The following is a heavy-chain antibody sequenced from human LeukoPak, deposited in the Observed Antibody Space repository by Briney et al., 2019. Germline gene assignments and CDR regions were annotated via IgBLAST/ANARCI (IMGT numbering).Heavy chain of an antibody. CDR3: ARVQRQLVLGYYYYYYMDV. V-gene: IGHV4-34*01. J-gene: IGHJ6*03. Sequence: SETLSLTCAVYGGSFSGYYWSWIRQPPGKGLEWIGEINHSGSTNYNPSLKSRVTISVDTSKNQFYLKLSSVTAADTAVYYCARVQRQLVLGYYYYYYMDVWGKGTTVTVSS. CDR2: INHSGST. CDR1: GGSFSGYY. D-gene: IGHD6-13*01.